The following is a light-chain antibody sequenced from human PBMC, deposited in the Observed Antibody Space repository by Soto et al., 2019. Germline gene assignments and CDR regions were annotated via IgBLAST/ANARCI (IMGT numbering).Light chain of an antibody. J-gene: IGKJ1*01. CDR2: GAS. CDR3: QQYNTCPQT. V-gene: IGKV3-15*01. CDR1: QSVSSN. Sequence: EKVMTQSPATLSVSPGERATLSCRASQSVSSNLAWYQQKPGQAPRLLIYGASTRATGIPARFSGSGSGTEFTLTISSLQSEDFAVYYCQQYNTCPQTFGQGTKVEIK.